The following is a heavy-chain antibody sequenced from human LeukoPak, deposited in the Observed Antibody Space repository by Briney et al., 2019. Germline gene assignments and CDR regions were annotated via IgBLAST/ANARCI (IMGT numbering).Heavy chain of an antibody. D-gene: IGHD6-13*01. CDR2: ISWNSASV. J-gene: IGHJ4*02. CDR3: AKDYGYSSSWYDY. Sequence: PGGSLRLSCEASGFTFDGYGMHWVRQAPGKGLEWVSSISWNSASVGYVDSAKGRFTISRDNAKKTLYLQMNSLRAEDTALYYCAKDYGYSSSWYDYWGQGTLVTVSS. V-gene: IGHV3-9*01. CDR1: GFTFDGYG.